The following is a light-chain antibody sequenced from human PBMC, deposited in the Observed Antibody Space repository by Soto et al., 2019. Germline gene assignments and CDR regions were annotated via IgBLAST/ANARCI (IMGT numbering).Light chain of an antibody. CDR3: PKHGSSPPSWT. CDR2: GAS. J-gene: IGKJ1*01. CDR1: QSVSSNY. V-gene: IGKV3-20*01. Sequence: ETVLTQSPGTLSLSPGERATLFCRASQSVSSNYLAWYQQKPGQAPRLLIYGASSRATGIPDRFSGSGSGTDFSLTISRLEPEDSAVYYCPKHGSSPPSWTFGQGTKVEIK.